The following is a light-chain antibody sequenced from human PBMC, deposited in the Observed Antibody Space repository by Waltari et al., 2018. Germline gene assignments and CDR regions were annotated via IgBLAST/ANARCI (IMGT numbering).Light chain of an antibody. CDR2: DAS. CDR3: QYRGHWPPGAT. CDR1: QSVNNR. Sequence: EIVLTQSPATLSLSPGERATLSCRASQSVNNRLAWYQQKPGQAPRLLIEDASKRATGIPARFSGSGAGTDFTLTISSLEPEDFAVYYCQYRGHWPPGATFGPGTKVEIK. V-gene: IGKV3-11*01. J-gene: IGKJ3*01.